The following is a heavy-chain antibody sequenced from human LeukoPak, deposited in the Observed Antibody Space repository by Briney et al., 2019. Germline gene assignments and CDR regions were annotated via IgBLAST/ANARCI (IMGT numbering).Heavy chain of an antibody. Sequence: GGSLRLPCAASGFIVSSNYMSWVRQAPGKGLEYVSAISDSGGSTYYADSVKGRFIISRDNSKNTLYLQMSSLRAEDTAVYFCVRGYSFGPYGMDVWGQGTTVTVSS. CDR2: ISDSGGST. CDR1: GFIVSSNY. D-gene: IGHD2-15*01. V-gene: IGHV3-64D*09. CDR3: VRGYSFGPYGMDV. J-gene: IGHJ6*02.